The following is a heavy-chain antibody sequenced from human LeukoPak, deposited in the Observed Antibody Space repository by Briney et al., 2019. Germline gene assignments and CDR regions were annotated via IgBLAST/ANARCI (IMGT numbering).Heavy chain of an antibody. J-gene: IGHJ4*02. Sequence: SVKLSCKASGGTFSSYAISWVRQAPGQGLEWMGRIIPILGIANYAQKFQGRVTITADKSTSTAYMELSSLRYEDTAVYYCARGDSSGPDYWGQGTLVTVSS. CDR1: GGTFSSYA. CDR3: ARGDSSGPDY. CDR2: IIPILGIA. V-gene: IGHV1-69*04. D-gene: IGHD3-22*01.